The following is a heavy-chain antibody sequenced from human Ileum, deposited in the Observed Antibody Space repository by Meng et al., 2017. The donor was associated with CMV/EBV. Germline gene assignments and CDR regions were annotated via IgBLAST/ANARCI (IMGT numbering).Heavy chain of an antibody. CDR2: IYNGGNT. CDR1: EFTVSRNY. V-gene: IGHV3-66*02. D-gene: IGHD6-19*01. Sequence: CADSEFTVSRNYLSWVRQAPGKGLEWVSIIYNGGNTYYADSVKGRFTISRDNSRNTVYLQMNSLRADDTAVYYCARVDGSDWYPYFHHWGQGTLVTVSS. CDR3: ARVDGSDWYPYFHH. J-gene: IGHJ1*01.